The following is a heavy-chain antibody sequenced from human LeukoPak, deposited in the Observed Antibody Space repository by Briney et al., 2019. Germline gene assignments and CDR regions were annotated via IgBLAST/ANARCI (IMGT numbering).Heavy chain of an antibody. CDR1: GGSISSYY. Sequence: SETLSLTCTVSGGSISSYYWGWIRQPAGKGLEWIGRIYTSGSTNYNPSLKSRVTMSVDTSKNQFSLKLSSVTAADTAVYYCARAHWPYYYDSSDAFDIWGQGTMVTVSS. CDR3: ARAHWPYYYDSSDAFDI. D-gene: IGHD3-22*01. J-gene: IGHJ3*02. CDR2: IYTSGST. V-gene: IGHV4-4*07.